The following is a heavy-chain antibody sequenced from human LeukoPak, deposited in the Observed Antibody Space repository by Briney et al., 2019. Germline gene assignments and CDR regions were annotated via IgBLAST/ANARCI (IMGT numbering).Heavy chain of an antibody. Sequence: SETLSLTCTVSGSSISSYYWSWIRQPPGKGLEWIGYIYYSGSTKYNPSLKSRVTISVDTSKNQFSLNLSSVAAADTAVYYCARDTREDTAMAYFDYWGQGTLVTVSS. CDR2: IYYSGST. CDR1: GSSISSYY. D-gene: IGHD5-18*01. V-gene: IGHV4-59*01. CDR3: ARDTREDTAMAYFDY. J-gene: IGHJ4*02.